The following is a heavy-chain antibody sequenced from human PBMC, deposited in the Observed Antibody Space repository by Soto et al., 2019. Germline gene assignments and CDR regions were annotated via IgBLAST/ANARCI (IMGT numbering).Heavy chain of an antibody. Sequence: EVQVLESGGGLVQPGGSLRLSCVASGFTFSDFAMSWVRQAPGKGLEWVSSISGSGDTIYYTDSVKGRFTISRDNYNNTLYLQMHSLRADDTAEYFCAKLRGDGWHFHYWGQGTLVAVSS. CDR1: GFTFSDFA. CDR3: AKLRGDGWHFHY. D-gene: IGHD6-19*01. V-gene: IGHV3-23*01. J-gene: IGHJ4*02. CDR2: ISGSGDTI.